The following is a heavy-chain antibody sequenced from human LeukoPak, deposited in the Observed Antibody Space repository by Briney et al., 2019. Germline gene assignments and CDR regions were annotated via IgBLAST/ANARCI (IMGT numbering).Heavy chain of an antibody. Sequence: YPSETLSLTCTVSGGSISSYYWSWIRQPPGKGLEWIGYIYYSGSTNYNPSLKSRVTISVDTSKNQFSLKLSSVTAADTAVYYCARHAGPGYSYSNGFDPWGQGTRVTVSS. CDR1: GGSISSYY. D-gene: IGHD5-18*01. CDR2: IYYSGST. CDR3: ARHAGPGYSYSNGFDP. J-gene: IGHJ5*02. V-gene: IGHV4-59*08.